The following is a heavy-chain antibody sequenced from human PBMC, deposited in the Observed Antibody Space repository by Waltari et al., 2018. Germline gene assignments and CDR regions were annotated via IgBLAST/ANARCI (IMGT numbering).Heavy chain of an antibody. D-gene: IGHD6-19*01. Sequence: QVQLVQSGAEVKKPGASVRVSCKASGYTFTSYDMNWVRQATGQGLEWMGWMNPNSGGTQYAQRFQGRVTMTRDTAITTVFMELSGLRDDDTAVYYCARVWFHSGLDYWGQGTLVTVSS. CDR1: GYTFTSYD. J-gene: IGHJ4*02. CDR3: ARVWFHSGLDY. V-gene: IGHV1-2*02. CDR2: MNPNSGGT.